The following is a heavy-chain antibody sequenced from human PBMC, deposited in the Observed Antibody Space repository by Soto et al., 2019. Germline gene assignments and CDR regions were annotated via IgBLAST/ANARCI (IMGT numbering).Heavy chain of an antibody. D-gene: IGHD3-22*01. CDR3: VRGDGDYYEGHGYLGRH. CDR1: GFTFSTYW. CDR2: IKNDGSGT. J-gene: IGHJ4*02. Sequence: EVQLVESGGGLVQPGGSLRLSCAASGFTFSTYWMHWVRQAPGKGLVWVSRIKNDGSGTYYVDSVEGRFTIYRDNAKKTLYLQMNSLRAEDTAVYYCVRGDGDYYEGHGYLGRHWGQGTLVTVSS. V-gene: IGHV3-74*01.